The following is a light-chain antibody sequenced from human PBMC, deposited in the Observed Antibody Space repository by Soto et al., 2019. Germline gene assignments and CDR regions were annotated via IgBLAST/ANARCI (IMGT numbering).Light chain of an antibody. CDR1: QAVNTR. Sequence: EIVLTQSPATLSSFPGDRVTLSCRSSQAVNTRLAWYQHKPGQAPRLLIYLTSTRAAGIPARLSVSGSGTDFTLTLSDVEPEDFAVYYCHQRPSWPRTFGQGTKG. J-gene: IGKJ1*01. CDR3: HQRPSWPRT. V-gene: IGKV3-11*01. CDR2: LTS.